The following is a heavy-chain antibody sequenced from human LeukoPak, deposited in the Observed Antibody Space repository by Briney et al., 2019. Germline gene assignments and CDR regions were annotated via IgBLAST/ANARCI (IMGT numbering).Heavy chain of an antibody. Sequence: GGSLRRSCAASGFTFSSYSMNWVRQAPGKGLEWVSSIRSSSSYIYYADSVKGRFTISRDNAKNSLYLQMNSLRAEDTAVYYCARVVWFGETIDYWGQGTLVTVSS. CDR1: GFTFSSYS. CDR3: ARVVWFGETIDY. V-gene: IGHV3-21*01. D-gene: IGHD3-10*01. CDR2: IRSSSSYI. J-gene: IGHJ4*02.